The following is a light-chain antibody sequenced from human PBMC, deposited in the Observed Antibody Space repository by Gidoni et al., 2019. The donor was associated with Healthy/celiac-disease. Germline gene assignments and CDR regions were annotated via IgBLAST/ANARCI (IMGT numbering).Light chain of an antibody. Sequence: DIVITQSPDSLAVSLGERATINCKSSQSVLYSSNNKNYLAWYQQKQGQPPKLLIYWASTRESGVPDRFSGSGSGTDFTLTISSLQAEDVAVYYCQQYYSTPWTFGQGTKVEIK. CDR2: WAS. J-gene: IGKJ1*01. V-gene: IGKV4-1*01. CDR1: QSVLYSSNNKNY. CDR3: QQYYSTPWT.